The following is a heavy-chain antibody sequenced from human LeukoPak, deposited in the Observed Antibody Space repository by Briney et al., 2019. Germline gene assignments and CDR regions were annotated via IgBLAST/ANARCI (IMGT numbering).Heavy chain of an antibody. Sequence: SETLSLTCTVSGGSISSSSYYWGWIRQPPGKGLEWIGSIYYSGSTYYNPSLKSRVTISVDTSKNQFSLKLSSVTAADTAVYYCARGRFRGVIVDYWGQGTLVTVSS. D-gene: IGHD3-10*01. V-gene: IGHV4-39*01. CDR2: IYYSGST. J-gene: IGHJ4*02. CDR1: GGSISSSSYY. CDR3: ARGRFRGVIVDY.